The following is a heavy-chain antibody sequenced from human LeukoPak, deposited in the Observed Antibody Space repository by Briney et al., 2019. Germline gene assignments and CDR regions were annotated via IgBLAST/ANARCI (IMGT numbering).Heavy chain of an antibody. CDR3: ARDLLSGTPY. CDR1: GFTFSSYS. V-gene: IGHV3-30-3*01. Sequence: GGSLRLSCAASGFTFSSYSMSWVRQAPGKGLEWVAVISYDGSNKYYADSVKGRFTISRDNSKNTLYLQMNSLRAEDTAVYYCARDLLSGTPYWGQGTLVTVSS. CDR2: ISYDGSNK. D-gene: IGHD2-15*01. J-gene: IGHJ4*02.